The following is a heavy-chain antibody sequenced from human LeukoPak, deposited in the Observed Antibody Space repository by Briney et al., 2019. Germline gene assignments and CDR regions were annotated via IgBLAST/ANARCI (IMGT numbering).Heavy chain of an antibody. D-gene: IGHD3-10*01. V-gene: IGHV1-2*06. CDR1: GYTFTGYY. J-gene: IGHJ4*02. Sequence: WASVKVSCKASGYTFTGYYMHWVRQAPGQGLEWMGRINPNSGGTNYAQKFQGRVTMTRDTSISTAYMELSRLRSDDTAVYYCARQTMVRGVITPFDYWGQGTLVTVSS. CDR3: ARQTMVRGVITPFDY. CDR2: INPNSGGT.